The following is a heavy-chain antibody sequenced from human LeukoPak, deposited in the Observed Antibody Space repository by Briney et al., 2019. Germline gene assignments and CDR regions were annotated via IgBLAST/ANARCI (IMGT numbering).Heavy chain of an antibody. D-gene: IGHD1-1*01. J-gene: IGHJ5*02. CDR3: ARPNWNNWFDP. CDR2: INHSGST. CDR1: GGSFSGYY. Sequence: PSETLSLTCAVYGGSFSGYYWSWIRQPPGKGLEWIGEINHSGSTNYNPSLKSRVTISVDTSKNQFSLKLSSVTAADTAVYYCARPNWNNWFDPWGQGTLVTVPS. V-gene: IGHV4-34*01.